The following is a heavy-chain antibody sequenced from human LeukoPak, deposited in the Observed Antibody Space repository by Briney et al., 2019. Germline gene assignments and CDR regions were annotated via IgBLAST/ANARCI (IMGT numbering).Heavy chain of an antibody. D-gene: IGHD1-26*01. CDR2: TYYRSKWYN. V-gene: IGHV6-1*01. CDR1: GDSVSSNSAA. Sequence: SQTLSLTCAISGDSVSSNSAAWNWIRQSPSRGLEWLGRTYYRSKWYNDYAVSVKSRITINPDTSKNQFTLQLNSVTPEDTAVYYCARGKWELLSHYWCFDLWGRGTLVTVSS. J-gene: IGHJ2*01. CDR3: ARGKWELLSHYWCFDL.